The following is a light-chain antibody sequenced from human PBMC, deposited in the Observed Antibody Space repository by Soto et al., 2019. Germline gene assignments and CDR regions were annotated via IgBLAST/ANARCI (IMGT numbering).Light chain of an antibody. V-gene: IGLV2-23*01. CDR3: CSYAGGTSVV. CDR1: SSDVGSYNL. J-gene: IGLJ2*01. Sequence: QSALTQPASVSGSPGQSITISCTGTSSDVGSYNLVSWYQQHPGKAPKLMIYEDIERPSGVSNRFSDSKSGNTASLIISGLQTEDEADYYCCSYAGGTSVVFGGGTQLTVL. CDR2: EDI.